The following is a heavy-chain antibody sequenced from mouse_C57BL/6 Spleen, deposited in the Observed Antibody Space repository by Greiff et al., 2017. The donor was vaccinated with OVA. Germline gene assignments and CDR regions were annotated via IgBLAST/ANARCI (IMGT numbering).Heavy chain of an antibody. CDR1: GFTFSDYY. CDR3: ARDVRGGMDY. V-gene: IGHV5-16*01. CDR2: INYDGSST. J-gene: IGHJ4*01. Sequence: EVKLVESEGGLVQPGSSMKLSCTASGFTFSDYYMAWVRQVPEKGLEWVANINYDGSSTYYLDSLKSRFIISRDNAKNILYLQMSSLKSDDTATYYCARDVRGGMDYWGQGTSVTVSS.